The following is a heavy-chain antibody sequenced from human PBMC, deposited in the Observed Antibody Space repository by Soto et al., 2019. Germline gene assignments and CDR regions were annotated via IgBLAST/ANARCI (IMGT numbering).Heavy chain of an antibody. CDR1: GGTFSSYA. D-gene: IGHD6-19*01. CDR2: IIPIFGTA. J-gene: IGHJ4*02. CDR3: ARRKVYSSGCLDY. V-gene: IGHV1-69*13. Sequence: ASVKVSCKASGGTFSSYAISWVRQAPGQGLEWMGGIIPIFGTANYAQKFQGRVTITADESTSTAYMELSSLRSEDTAVYYCARRKVYSSGCLDYWGQGTLVTVSS.